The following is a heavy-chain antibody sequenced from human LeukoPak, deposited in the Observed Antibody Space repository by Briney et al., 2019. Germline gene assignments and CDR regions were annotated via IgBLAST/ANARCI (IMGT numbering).Heavy chain of an antibody. D-gene: IGHD3-10*01. Sequence: PGGSLRLSCAASGFTFSSYSMNWVRQAPGKWLEWVSSISSSSSYIYYADSVKGRFTISRDNAKNSLYLQMNSLRAEDTAVYYCARDPLTMVRGVNYYGMDVWGQGTTVTVSS. CDR2: ISSSSSYI. J-gene: IGHJ6*02. CDR1: GFTFSSYS. V-gene: IGHV3-21*01. CDR3: ARDPLTMVRGVNYYGMDV.